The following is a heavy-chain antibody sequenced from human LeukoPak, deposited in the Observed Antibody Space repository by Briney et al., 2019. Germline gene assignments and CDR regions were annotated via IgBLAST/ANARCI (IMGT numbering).Heavy chain of an antibody. D-gene: IGHD6-6*01. V-gene: IGHV1-69*13. CDR1: GGTFSSYA. CDR3: ASMYSSSRRHYYYMDV. CDR2: IIPIFGTA. Sequence: ASVKVSCKASGGTFSSYAISWVRQAPGQGLEWMGGIIPIFGTANYAQKFQSRVTITADESTSTAYMELSSLRSEDTAVYYCASMYSSSRRHYYYMDVWGKGTTVTVSS. J-gene: IGHJ6*03.